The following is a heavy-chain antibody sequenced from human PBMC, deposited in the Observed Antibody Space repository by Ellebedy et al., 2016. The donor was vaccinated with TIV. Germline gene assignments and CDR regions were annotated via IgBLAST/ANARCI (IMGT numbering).Heavy chain of an antibody. J-gene: IGHJ3*01. CDR3: ARGSPDYYDNRPYPFDL. V-gene: IGHV3-30*04. CDR1: GFVFHTYA. Sequence: GGSLRLXXAASGFVFHTYAVHWVRQAPGKGLEWVALISFDVSNKLYADSVKGRFTISRDNAKNTLSLQMNSLGGDDTAVYYCARGSPDYYDNRPYPFDLWGQGTMVTVSS. CDR2: ISFDVSNK. D-gene: IGHD3-22*01.